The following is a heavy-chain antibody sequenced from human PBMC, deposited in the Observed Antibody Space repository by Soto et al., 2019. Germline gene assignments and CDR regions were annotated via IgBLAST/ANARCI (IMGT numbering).Heavy chain of an antibody. Sequence: QVQLVQSGGGVVQPGRSLSLSCEASGSTFSNYDMDWVRQAPGKGLEWVAIISFDGSKTYYADSVKGRFTVSRDNSKNTLFLQMNSLRPDDTATYYCEREGYSGSYAAFWGQGSLVIVSS. CDR1: GSTFSNYD. V-gene: IGHV3-30*03. D-gene: IGHD1-26*01. J-gene: IGHJ4*02. CDR2: ISFDGSKT. CDR3: EREGYSGSYAAF.